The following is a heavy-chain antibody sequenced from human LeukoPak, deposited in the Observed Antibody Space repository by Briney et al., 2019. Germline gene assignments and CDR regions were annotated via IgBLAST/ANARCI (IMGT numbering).Heavy chain of an antibody. CDR1: GFSFSSYA. Sequence: PRGSLRLSCAASGFSFSSYAMSWVRQAPGEGLGWVSSISISSAYIFCADALKGRFTISRDNAKDSLYLQMNSLRAEDTAVYYCAREGSSFGGYERLDYWGQGTLVTVSS. CDR2: ISISSAYI. V-gene: IGHV3-21*01. CDR3: AREGSSFGGYERLDY. J-gene: IGHJ4*02. D-gene: IGHD5-12*01.